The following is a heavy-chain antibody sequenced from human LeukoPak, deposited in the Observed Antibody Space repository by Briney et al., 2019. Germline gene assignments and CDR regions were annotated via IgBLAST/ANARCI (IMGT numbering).Heavy chain of an antibody. CDR3: ARDIGSTPYYYYGMDV. CDR2: XXXNSGGT. Sequence: ASVKVSCKASGYTFTGYYMHWVRQAPGQGLEXXXXXXXNSGGTNYAQKFQGRVTMTRDTSISTAYMELSRLRSDDTAVYYCARDIGSTPYYYYGMDVWGQGTTVTVSS. D-gene: IGHD2-2*01. CDR1: GYTFTGYY. V-gene: IGHV1-2*02. J-gene: IGHJ6*02.